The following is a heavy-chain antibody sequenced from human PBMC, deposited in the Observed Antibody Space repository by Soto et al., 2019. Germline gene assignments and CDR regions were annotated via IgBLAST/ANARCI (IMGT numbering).Heavy chain of an antibody. CDR2: IWHDGNNK. V-gene: IGHV3-33*01. J-gene: IGHJ6*02. CDR3: ASDLVGASDSYGLDV. Sequence: VGSLRLSCAASGLTFSNYGMHWVRQAPGKGLEWVAIIWHDGNNKYYADSVRGRFIISRDNSKNRLYLQMNSLRAEDTAVYYCASDLVGASDSYGLDVWSQGTPVTVSS. CDR1: GLTFSNYG. D-gene: IGHD1-26*01.